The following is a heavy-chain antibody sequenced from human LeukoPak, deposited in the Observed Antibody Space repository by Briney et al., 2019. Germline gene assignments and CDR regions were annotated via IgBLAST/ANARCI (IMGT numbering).Heavy chain of an antibody. CDR1: GGSISSSSYY. D-gene: IGHD6-13*01. CDR3: ARGNIAAAGPSFDY. Sequence: SETLSLTCTVPGGSISSSSYYWGWIRQPPGKGLEWIGSIYYSGSTYYNPSLKSRVTISVDTSKNQFSLKLSSVTAADTAVYYCARGNIAAAGPSFDYWGQGTLVTVSS. J-gene: IGHJ4*02. V-gene: IGHV4-39*07. CDR2: IYYSGST.